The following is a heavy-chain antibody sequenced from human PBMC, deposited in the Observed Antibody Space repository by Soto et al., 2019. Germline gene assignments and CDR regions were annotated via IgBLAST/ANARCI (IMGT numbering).Heavy chain of an antibody. V-gene: IGHV4-39*01. Sequence: QLQLQESGPGLVKPSETLSLTCTVSSGSISSSSYYWDWIRQPPGKGLEWIGSIYYSGSTNYNPSLKSRVTKSVDTSKNQFSLKVTSLTAADTAVYYCARRRQLVAALDYWGQGTLVTVSS. D-gene: IGHD2-15*01. CDR2: IYYSGST. CDR3: ARRRQLVAALDY. CDR1: SGSISSSSYY. J-gene: IGHJ4*02.